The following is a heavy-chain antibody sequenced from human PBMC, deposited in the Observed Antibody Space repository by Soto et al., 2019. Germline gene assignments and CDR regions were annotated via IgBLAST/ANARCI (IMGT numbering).Heavy chain of an antibody. D-gene: IGHD2-8*01. CDR3: AKKALRSLATYCTTGDCHYAFDV. Sequence: EVQLLESGGGLVRPGGSLRLSCAASGFTFYNYAMNWVRQAPGKGLEWVSTISGGGDGTYYADSVKGRFTISRDNSRNTVYLHMNSLRAEDTAVYYCAKKALRSLATYCTTGDCHYAFDVWGQGTLVTVSS. J-gene: IGHJ3*01. CDR1: GFTFYNYA. V-gene: IGHV3-23*01. CDR2: ISGGGDGT.